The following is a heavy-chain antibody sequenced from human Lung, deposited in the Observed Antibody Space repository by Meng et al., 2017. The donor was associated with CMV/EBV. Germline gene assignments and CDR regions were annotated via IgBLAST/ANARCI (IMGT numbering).Heavy chain of an antibody. CDR3: AREKAGTRHFDY. CDR1: GFTLSNYR. J-gene: IGHJ4*02. D-gene: IGHD6-19*01. CDR2: INSDGSNT. V-gene: IGHV3-74*03. Sequence: GEXXTISCAASGFTLSNYRMHWVRQPPGKGLVWVSRINSDGSNTTYADFVKGRFTISRDNAKNTLYVQMNSLTVEDTAVYYCAREKAGTRHFDYGGQGTLVTVSS.